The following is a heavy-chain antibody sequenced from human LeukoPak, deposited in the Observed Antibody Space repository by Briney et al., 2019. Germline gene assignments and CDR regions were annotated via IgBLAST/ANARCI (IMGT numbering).Heavy chain of an antibody. Sequence: GGSLRLSCAASGFPFSSYSMNWVRQAPGKGLEWVSYITSSSSTMYYADAVKGRFAISRDNAKNSLYLQMNRLRAEDTAVYYCARKSGSSGYPLDYWGQGILVTVSS. V-gene: IGHV3-48*01. CDR1: GFPFSSYS. CDR2: ITSSSSTM. D-gene: IGHD3-22*01. J-gene: IGHJ4*02. CDR3: ARKSGSSGYPLDY.